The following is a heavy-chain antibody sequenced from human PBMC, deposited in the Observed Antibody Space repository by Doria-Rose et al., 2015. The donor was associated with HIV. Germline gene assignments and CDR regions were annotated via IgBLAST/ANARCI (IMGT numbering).Heavy chain of an antibody. CDR2: IAFDGSEN. V-gene: IGHV3-30-3*01. Sequence: SGFTFSSYALHWVRQAPGKGLEWVSTIAFDGSENHYIDSVKGRFTVSRDNSRNTLYLQMNSLRPEDTAVYYCARDSDSSGWYVPYDYWGQGTLVTVSS. CDR3: ARDSDSSGWYVPYDY. D-gene: IGHD6-19*01. J-gene: IGHJ4*02. CDR1: GFTFSSYA.